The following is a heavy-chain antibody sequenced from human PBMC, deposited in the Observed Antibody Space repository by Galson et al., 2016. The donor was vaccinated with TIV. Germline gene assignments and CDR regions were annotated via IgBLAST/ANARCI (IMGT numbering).Heavy chain of an antibody. D-gene: IGHD3-3*01. V-gene: IGHV3-23*01. Sequence: SLRLSCAASGFTFTTYAMNWVRQAPGKGLEWVSSISFTGGSTYYADSVKGRFTVSSDNSKNTVYLQMNRLRTDDTATYFCAKGRVKTVFGAGSFDFWGQGTRLTVSS. CDR3: AKGRVKTVFGAGSFDF. J-gene: IGHJ4*02. CDR2: ISFTGGST. CDR1: GFTFTTYA.